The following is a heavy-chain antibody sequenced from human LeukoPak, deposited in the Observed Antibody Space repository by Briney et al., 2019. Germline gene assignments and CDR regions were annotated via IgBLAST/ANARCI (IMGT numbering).Heavy chain of an antibody. Sequence: GGSLRLSCAASGFTVSSNYMSWVRQAPGKGLEWVSVIYSGGSTYYADSVKGRFTISRDNSKNTLYLQMNSLRAEDTAVYYCARARNLPYYYDSSGYYFDYWGQGTLVTVSS. V-gene: IGHV3-53*01. CDR2: IYSGGST. D-gene: IGHD3-22*01. CDR1: GFTVSSNY. J-gene: IGHJ4*02. CDR3: ARARNLPYYYDSSGYYFDY.